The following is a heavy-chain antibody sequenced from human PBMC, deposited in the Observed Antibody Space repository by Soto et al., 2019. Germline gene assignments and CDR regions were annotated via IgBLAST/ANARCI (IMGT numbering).Heavy chain of an antibody. J-gene: IGHJ3*02. V-gene: IGHV3-11*01. CDR1: GFIFSDYY. CDR3: AREVYGDYGDAFDI. D-gene: IGHD4-17*01. CDR2: ISSSGSTI. Sequence: GGSLRLSCAASGFIFSDYYMSWIRQAPGKGLEWVSYISSSGSTIYYADSVKGRFTISRDNAKTSLYLQMNSLRAEDTAVYYCAREVYGDYGDAFDIWGQGTMVTVSS.